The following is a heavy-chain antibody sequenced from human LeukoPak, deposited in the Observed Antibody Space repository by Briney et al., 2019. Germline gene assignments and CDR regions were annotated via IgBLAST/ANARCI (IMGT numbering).Heavy chain of an antibody. V-gene: IGHV3-30*18. CDR1: GFIFSGYG. J-gene: IGHJ5*02. D-gene: IGHD3-10*01. Sequence: GRSLRLSCAASGFIFSGYGMQGVRQARGKGLEWVALISHDESTIHYADAVKGRFTISRDNSKNTLYLQMNNLRVEDTAIYYCAKDRIVISFGDVSNPWGQGTLVTVSS. CDR2: ISHDESTI. CDR3: AKDRIVISFGDVSNP.